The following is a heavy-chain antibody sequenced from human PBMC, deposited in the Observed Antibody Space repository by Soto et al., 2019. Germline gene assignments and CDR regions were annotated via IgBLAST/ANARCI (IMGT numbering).Heavy chain of an antibody. J-gene: IGHJ6*02. Sequence: PGGSLRLSCAASGFTFDDYAMHWVRQAPGKGLEWVSGISWNSGSIGYADSVKGRFTISRDNAKNSLYLQMNSLRAEDTALYYCAKANVRYSRSYYYYGMDVWGQGTTVTVSS. D-gene: IGHD6-13*01. V-gene: IGHV3-9*01. CDR3: AKANVRYSRSYYYYGMDV. CDR1: GFTFDDYA. CDR2: ISWNSGSI.